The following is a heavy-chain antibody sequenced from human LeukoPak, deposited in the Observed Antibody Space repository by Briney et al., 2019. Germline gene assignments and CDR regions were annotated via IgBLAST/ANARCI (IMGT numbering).Heavy chain of an antibody. CDR2: IYYSGST. D-gene: IGHD3-22*01. CDR3: ARSHAGYYDSSGYFDAFDI. CDR1: GGSISSYY. Sequence: SETLSLTCTVSGGSISSYYWSWIRQPPGKGLEWIRYIYYSGSTNYNPSLKSRVTISVDTSKNQFSLKLSSVTAADTAVYYCARSHAGYYDSSGYFDAFDIWGQGTMVTVSS. J-gene: IGHJ3*02. V-gene: IGHV4-59*01.